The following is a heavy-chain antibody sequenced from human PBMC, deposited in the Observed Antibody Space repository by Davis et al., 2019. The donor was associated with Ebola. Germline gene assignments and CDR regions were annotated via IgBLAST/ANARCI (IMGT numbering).Heavy chain of an antibody. CDR1: AASISSYY. Sequence: MPSETLSLTCPLSAASISSYYLSWIRQPPGKGLEWIGYIYYSGSTNYNPSLKSRVTIPVDTSKNQFSRKLSSVTAADTAVYYGARGGYGDYHPFGYWGQGTLVTVSS. V-gene: IGHV4-59*01. J-gene: IGHJ4*02. D-gene: IGHD4-17*01. CDR2: IYYSGST. CDR3: ARGGYGDYHPFGY.